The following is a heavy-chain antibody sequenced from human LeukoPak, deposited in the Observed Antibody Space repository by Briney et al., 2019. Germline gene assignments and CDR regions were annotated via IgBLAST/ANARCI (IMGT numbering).Heavy chain of an antibody. V-gene: IGHV4-61*08. CDR1: GVSVGSAGYY. CDR2: MYYSGNS. J-gene: IGHJ4*02. Sequence: SGTLSLTCSVSGVSVGSAGYYWTWIRQPPGKGLEWIGYMYYSGNSNYNPFLKSRVTMSLDPSKNRFSLKLSSVTAADTAVYCCARSQSQSGSYRYYFTYWGQGTLVTVSS. D-gene: IGHD1-26*01. CDR3: ARSQSQSGSYRYYFTY.